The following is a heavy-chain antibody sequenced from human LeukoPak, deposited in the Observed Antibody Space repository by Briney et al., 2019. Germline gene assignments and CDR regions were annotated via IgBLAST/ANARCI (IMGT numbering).Heavy chain of an antibody. CDR1: GFTFSSYS. Sequence: PGGSLRLSCAASGFTFSSYSMNWVRQAPGKGLEWVSYISSSSSTIYYADSVKGRFTISRGNAKNSLYLQMNSLRAEDTAVYYCARRSIAVADPYYYYGMDVWGQGTTVTVSS. CDR2: ISSSSSTI. D-gene: IGHD6-19*01. V-gene: IGHV3-48*01. J-gene: IGHJ6*02. CDR3: ARRSIAVADPYYYYGMDV.